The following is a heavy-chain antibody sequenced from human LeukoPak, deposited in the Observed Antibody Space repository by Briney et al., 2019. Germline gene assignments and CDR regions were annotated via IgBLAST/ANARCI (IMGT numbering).Heavy chain of an antibody. CDR1: GFTFSSSA. J-gene: IGHJ3*01. D-gene: IGHD2-15*01. Sequence: GGSLRLSCAASGFTFSSSAMHWVRQAPGKGLEYVSTISTNEITTYYANSVKGRFTISRDNSKNAVYLQMRSLRAEDTALYFCAKLIGYCTVGSCYHVNFDVWGQGTMVTISS. CDR3: AKLIGYCTVGSCYHVNFDV. V-gene: IGHV3-64*01. CDR2: ISTNEITT.